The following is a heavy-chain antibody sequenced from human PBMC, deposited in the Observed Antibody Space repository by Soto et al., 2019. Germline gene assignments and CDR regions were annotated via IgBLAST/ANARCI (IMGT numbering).Heavy chain of an antibody. V-gene: IGHV1-8*01. J-gene: IGHJ5*02. Sequence: ASVKVSCKASGYTFTSYDINWVRQATGQGLEWMGWMNPNSGNTGYAQKFQGRVTMTRNTSISTAYMELSSLRSEYTAVYYCARFRVRGVAKGNWFDPWGQGXLVTVYS. D-gene: IGHD3-10*01. CDR1: GYTFTSYD. CDR2: MNPNSGNT. CDR3: ARFRVRGVAKGNWFDP.